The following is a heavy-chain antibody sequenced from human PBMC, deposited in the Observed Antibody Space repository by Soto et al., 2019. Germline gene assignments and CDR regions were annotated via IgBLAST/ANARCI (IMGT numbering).Heavy chain of an antibody. V-gene: IGHV1-69*13. CDR2: IIPIFGTA. CDR3: ARMSGRDGHNSFYYYGMDV. J-gene: IGHJ6*02. Sequence: SSVKVSCKAAGGTFSSYAISWVRQAPGRGLEWMGGIIPIFGTANYAQKFQGRVTITADESASTAYMELSSLRSEDTAVYYCARMSGRDGHNSFYYYGMDVWGQGTTVTVSS. CDR1: GGTFSSYA. D-gene: IGHD2-15*01.